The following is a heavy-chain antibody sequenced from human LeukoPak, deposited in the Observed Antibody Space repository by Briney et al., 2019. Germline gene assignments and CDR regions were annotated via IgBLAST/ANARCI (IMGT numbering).Heavy chain of an antibody. Sequence: ASVKVSCKASGYTFTRYYMHWVRQAPGQGPEWMGIINPSGGSTSYGQKLQGRVTMTTDTSTSTAYMELRSLRSDDTAVYYCARGLAGMVRSPFDYWGQGTLVTVSS. V-gene: IGHV1-46*01. J-gene: IGHJ4*02. D-gene: IGHD3-10*01. CDR3: ARGLAGMVRSPFDY. CDR2: INPSGGST. CDR1: GYTFTRYY.